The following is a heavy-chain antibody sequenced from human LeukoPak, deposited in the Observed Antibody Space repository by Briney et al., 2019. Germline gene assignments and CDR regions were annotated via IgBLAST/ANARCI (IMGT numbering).Heavy chain of an antibody. D-gene: IGHD2-15*01. CDR1: GYTFTSYD. J-gene: IGHJ6*02. CDR2: MNPNSGNT. CDR3: ARDWLKGGYCSGGSCSLGDRRHPEYGMDV. V-gene: IGHV1-8*01. Sequence: ASVKVSCKASGYTFTSYDINWVRQATGQGLEWMGWMNPNSGNTGYAQKFKGRVTITRNTSISTAYMELSRLRSDDMAVYYCARDWLKGGYCSGGSCSLGDRRHPEYGMDVWGQGATVTVSS.